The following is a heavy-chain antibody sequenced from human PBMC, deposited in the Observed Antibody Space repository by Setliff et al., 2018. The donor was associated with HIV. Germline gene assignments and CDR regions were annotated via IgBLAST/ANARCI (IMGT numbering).Heavy chain of an antibody. CDR3: AREAVWSDAFDI. D-gene: IGHD1-1*01. CDR1: GFTFSTYW. V-gene: IGHV3-74*01. J-gene: IGHJ3*02. CDR2: INSEGSST. Sequence: GGSLRLSCAASGFTFSTYWMHWVRQAPGKGLVWVSRINSEGSSTRYADSVKGRFTISRDNSKNTLYLQMNSLRAEDTAVYYCAREAVWSDAFDIWGQGTMVTVSS.